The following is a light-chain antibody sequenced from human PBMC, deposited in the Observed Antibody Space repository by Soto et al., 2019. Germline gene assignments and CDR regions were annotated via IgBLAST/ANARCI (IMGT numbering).Light chain of an antibody. V-gene: IGLV8-61*01. CDR3: MLYMGGGLVV. J-gene: IGLJ2*01. CDR2: STN. CDR1: SGSVSTTYY. Sequence: QTVVTQEPSFSVSPGGTVTLTCGLTSGSVSTTYYPSWYQQTPGQAPRTLIYSTNIRSSGVPDRFSGSILGNKAALTITGAQADDESDYHCMLYMGGGLVVFGGGTKQNVL.